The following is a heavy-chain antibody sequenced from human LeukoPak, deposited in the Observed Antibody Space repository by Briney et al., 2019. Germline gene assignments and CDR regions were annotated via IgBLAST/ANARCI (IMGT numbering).Heavy chain of an antibody. V-gene: IGHV3-53*01. CDR1: GFTVSSNY. D-gene: IGHD6-13*01. J-gene: IGHJ6*03. CDR2: IYSDGST. CDR3: ARDIAGGYYYMDV. Sequence: GGSLRLSCAASGFTVSSNYMSWVRQAPGKGLEWVSVIYSDGSTYYADSVKGRFTISRDNSKNTLYLQMNSLRAEDTAVYYCARDIAGGYYYMDVWGKGTTVTVSS.